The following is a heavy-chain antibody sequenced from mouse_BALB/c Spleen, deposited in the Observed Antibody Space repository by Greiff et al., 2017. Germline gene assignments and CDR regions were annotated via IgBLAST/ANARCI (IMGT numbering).Heavy chain of an antibody. CDR3: ARQGIYYGYLYAMDY. CDR2: ISSGGGST. D-gene: IGHD2-2*01. J-gene: IGHJ4*01. V-gene: IGHV5-12-1*01. CDR1: GFAFSSYD. Sequence: EVKLVESGGGLVKPGGSLKLSCAASGFAFSSYDMSWVRQTPEKRLEWVAYISSGGGSTYYPDTVKGRFTISRDNAKNTLYLQMSSLKSEDTAMYYCARQGIYYGYLYAMDYWGQGTSVTVSS.